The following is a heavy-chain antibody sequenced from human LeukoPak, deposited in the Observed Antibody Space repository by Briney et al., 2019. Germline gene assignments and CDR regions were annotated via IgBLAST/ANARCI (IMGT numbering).Heavy chain of an antibody. J-gene: IGHJ4*02. CDR1: GGSISSSSYY. CDR3: ARTPPQLSPFRYYFDY. CDR2: IYYSGST. V-gene: IGHV4-39*01. Sequence: SEALSLTCTVSGGSISSSSYYWGWIRQPPGKGLEWIGSIYYSGSTYYNPSLKSRVTISVDTSKNQFSLKLSSVTAADTVVYYCARTPPQLSPFRYYFDYWGQGTLVTVSS. D-gene: IGHD1-1*01.